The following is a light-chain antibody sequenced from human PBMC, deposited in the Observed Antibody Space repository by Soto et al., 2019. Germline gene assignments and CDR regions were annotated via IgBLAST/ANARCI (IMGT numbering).Light chain of an antibody. CDR3: TSYTPSSTYV. CDR2: AVS. Sequence: HSALTQPASVSGSPGQSITISCTGTSSDVGNYNYVSWYRQYPGKAPKLMIYAVSRRPSGVSNRFSGSKSGNTASLTISGLEAEDEADYYCTSYTPSSTYVFGTGTKLTVL. J-gene: IGLJ1*01. V-gene: IGLV2-14*03. CDR1: SSDVGNYNY.